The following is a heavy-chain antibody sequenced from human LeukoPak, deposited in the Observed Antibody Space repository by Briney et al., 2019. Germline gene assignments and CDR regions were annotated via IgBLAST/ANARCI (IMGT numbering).Heavy chain of an antibody. CDR1: GGSFSGYY. Sequence: SGTLSLTCAVYGGSFSGYYWSWIRQPPGKGLEWIGEINHSGSTNYNPSLKSRVTISVDTSKNQFSLKLSSVTAADTAVYYCARRPYDILTGTDIWGQGTMVTVSS. CDR3: ARRPYDILTGTDI. V-gene: IGHV4-34*01. D-gene: IGHD3-9*01. CDR2: INHSGST. J-gene: IGHJ3*02.